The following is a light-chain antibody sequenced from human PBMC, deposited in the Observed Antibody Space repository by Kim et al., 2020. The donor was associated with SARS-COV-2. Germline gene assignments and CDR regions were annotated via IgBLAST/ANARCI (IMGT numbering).Light chain of an antibody. CDR1: NIGRKS. Sequence: ARGETTTITCGGDNIGRKSVHWYQQTPGQAPVLVINYDNDRPSGIPERFSGSNSGNTATLTISRVEAGDEADYHCQVWDSSSDHVVFGGGTQLTVL. CDR3: QVWDSSSDHVV. J-gene: IGLJ2*01. V-gene: IGLV3-21*01. CDR2: YDN.